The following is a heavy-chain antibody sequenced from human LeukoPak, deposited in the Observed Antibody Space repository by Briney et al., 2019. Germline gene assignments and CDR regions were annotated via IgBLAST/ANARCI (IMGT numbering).Heavy chain of an antibody. CDR2: ISSSSSYI. CDR1: GFTFSSYS. Sequence: GGSLRLSCAASGFTFSSYSMNWVRQAPGKGLEWVSSISSSSSYIYYADSVKGRFTISRDNAKNSLYLQMNSLRAEDTAVYYCAREKHHLGTRGAFDIWGQGTMVTVSS. V-gene: IGHV3-21*01. CDR3: AREKHHLGTRGAFDI. D-gene: IGHD7-27*01. J-gene: IGHJ3*02.